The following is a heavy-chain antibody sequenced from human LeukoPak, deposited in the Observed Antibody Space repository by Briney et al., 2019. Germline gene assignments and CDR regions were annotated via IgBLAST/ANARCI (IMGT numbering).Heavy chain of an antibody. D-gene: IGHD6-19*01. CDR1: GFTFSSYE. CDR3: ARVPLYSSGWYAEIDY. V-gene: IGHV3-48*03. CDR2: ISSSGSTI. J-gene: IGHJ4*02. Sequence: GGSLRLSCAASGFTFSSYEMNWVRQAPGKGLEWVSYISSSGSTIHYADSVKGRFTISRDNAKNSLYLQMNSLRAEDTAVYYCARVPLYSSGWYAEIDYWGQGTLVTVSS.